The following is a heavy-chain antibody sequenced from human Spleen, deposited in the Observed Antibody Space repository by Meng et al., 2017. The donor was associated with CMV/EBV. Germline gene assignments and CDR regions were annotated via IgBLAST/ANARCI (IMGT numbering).Heavy chain of an antibody. CDR2: INHSGST. Sequence: SRSGNHWTWIRQPPGQGLECIGEINHSGSTNYHPSLKSRVTISVDMSKNQFSLRLSSVTAADTAVYYCARRGSRHVTLFQILTGYDYRGQGALVTVSS. V-gene: IGHV4-34*01. CDR3: ARRGSRHVTLFQILTGYDY. J-gene: IGHJ4*02. CDR1: SRSGNH. D-gene: IGHD3-9*01.